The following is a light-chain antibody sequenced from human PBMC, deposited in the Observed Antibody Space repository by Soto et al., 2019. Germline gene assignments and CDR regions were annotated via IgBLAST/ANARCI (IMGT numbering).Light chain of an antibody. CDR1: QSVSSSY. CDR2: GAS. Sequence: EILFTQSPGTLSLSPGERATLSCRASQSVSSSYLAWYQQKPGQAPRLLIYGASSRATGIPDRFSGSGSGTDFTLTLSRLEPEDFSVYYCQQYGSSPGTFGQGTKVDIK. V-gene: IGKV3-20*01. J-gene: IGKJ1*01. CDR3: QQYGSSPGT.